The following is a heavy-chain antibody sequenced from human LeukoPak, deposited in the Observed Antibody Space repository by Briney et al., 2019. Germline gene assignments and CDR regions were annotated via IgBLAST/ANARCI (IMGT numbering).Heavy chain of an antibody. CDR2: IYYSGST. J-gene: IGHJ5*02. CDR1: GGSISSYY. CDR3: ARVRVVVVAATHRVWFDP. D-gene: IGHD2-15*01. V-gene: IGHV4-59*01. Sequence: PSETLSLTCTVSGGSISSYYWSWIRQPPGKGLEWIGYIYYSGSTNYNPSLKSRVTISVDTSKNQFSLKLSSVTAADTAVYYCARVRVVVVAATHRVWFDPWGQGTLVTVSS.